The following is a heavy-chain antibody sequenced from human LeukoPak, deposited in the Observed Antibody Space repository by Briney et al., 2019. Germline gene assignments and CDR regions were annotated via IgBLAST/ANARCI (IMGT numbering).Heavy chain of an antibody. D-gene: IGHD3-22*01. CDR2: IRYDGSNK. CDR1: GFTFSSYW. V-gene: IGHV3-30*02. J-gene: IGHJ4*02. Sequence: GGSLRLSCAASGFTFSSYWMHWVRQAPGKGLEWVAFIRYDGSNKYYADSVKGRFTISRDNSKNTLYLQMNSLRAEDTAVYYCAKDLTMIVVVITGPLDYWGQGTLVTVSS. CDR3: AKDLTMIVVVITGPLDY.